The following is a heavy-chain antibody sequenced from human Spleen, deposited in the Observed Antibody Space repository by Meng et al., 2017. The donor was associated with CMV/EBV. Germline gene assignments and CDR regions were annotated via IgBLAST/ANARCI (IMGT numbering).Heavy chain of an antibody. Sequence: IFSSNFAAWNWIRQSPSRGLEWLGRTYYRSRWYNEYAVSVKSRITINPDTSNNQFSLHLSSVTPEDTAVYYCARDAQRDMATSGFDYWGQGTLVTVSS. CDR1: IFSSNFAA. CDR2: TYYRSRWYN. D-gene: IGHD5-24*01. V-gene: IGHV6-1*01. J-gene: IGHJ4*02. CDR3: ARDAQRDMATSGFDY.